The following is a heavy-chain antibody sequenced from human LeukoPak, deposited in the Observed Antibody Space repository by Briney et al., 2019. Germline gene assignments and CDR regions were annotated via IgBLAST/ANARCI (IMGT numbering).Heavy chain of an antibody. CDR1: GFTFSNYA. Sequence: GGSLRLSCAASGFTFSNYAMSWVRQAPGKGLEWVSSISGSSSSIYYADSLKGRFTISRDNAKNSLYLQMNSLRAEDTAVYYCARVSGFSGLAFDYWGQGTLVTVSS. V-gene: IGHV3-21*01. CDR2: ISGSSSSI. CDR3: ARVSGFSGLAFDY. J-gene: IGHJ4*02. D-gene: IGHD3-22*01.